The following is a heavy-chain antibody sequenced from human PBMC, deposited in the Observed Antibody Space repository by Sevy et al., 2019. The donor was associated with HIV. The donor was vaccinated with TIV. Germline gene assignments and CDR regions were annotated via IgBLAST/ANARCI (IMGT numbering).Heavy chain of an antibody. CDR2: ISGSSTYI. V-gene: IGHV3-21*01. D-gene: IGHD3-10*01. J-gene: IGHJ3*01. CDR1: GFTFSRYS. Sequence: GGSLRLSCAASGFTFSRYSMNWVRQAPGKGLEWVSSISGSSTYIYYAYSVKGRFTIFRDNAKNPVYLQMTGLGVEETAVSYCARPYGSGSWEAFDLWGQGTLVTVSS. CDR3: ARPYGSGSWEAFDL.